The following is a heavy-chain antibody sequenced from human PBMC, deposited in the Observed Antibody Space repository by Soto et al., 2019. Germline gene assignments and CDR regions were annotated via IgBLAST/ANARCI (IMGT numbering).Heavy chain of an antibody. J-gene: IGHJ6*02. D-gene: IGHD1-26*01. Sequence: SETLSLTCTVSVGSISSYYWSWIRQPPGKGLEWIGYIYYSGSTNYNPSLKSRVTISVXTXKNXFSXKLXSVSAAYTAVYSCGXEGRTRSYPHYGMDVWGQGTTLTVSS. CDR3: GXEGRTRSYPHYGMDV. CDR2: IYYSGST. V-gene: IGHV4-59*01. CDR1: VGSISSYY.